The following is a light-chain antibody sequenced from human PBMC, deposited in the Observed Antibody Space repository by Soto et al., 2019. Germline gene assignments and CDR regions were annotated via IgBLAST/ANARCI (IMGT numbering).Light chain of an antibody. Sequence: EIVLTQSPGTLSLSPGERATLFCRASQSVRNNWLAWYQQRPGQAPRLLIYDASTKATGIPDRFSGSGSETDFTLTIFGLEPEDFAVYYCQQYDNSPPSWTFGQGTKVEVK. CDR1: QSVRNNW. CDR2: DAS. J-gene: IGKJ1*01. V-gene: IGKV3-20*01. CDR3: QQYDNSPPSWT.